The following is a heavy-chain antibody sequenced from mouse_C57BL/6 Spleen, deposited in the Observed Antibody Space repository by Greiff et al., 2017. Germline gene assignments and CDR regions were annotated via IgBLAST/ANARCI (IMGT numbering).Heavy chain of an antibody. D-gene: IGHD3-3*01. J-gene: IGHJ4*01. CDR1: GYTFTDYY. V-gene: IGHV1-26*01. CDR2: INPNNGGT. CDR3: ARSDTAMDY. Sequence: EVKLQQSGPELVKPGASVKISCKASGYTFTDYYMNWVKQSHGKSLEWIGDINPNNGGTSYNQKFKGKATLTVDKSSSTAYMELRSLTSEDSAVYYCARSDTAMDYWGQGTSVTVSS.